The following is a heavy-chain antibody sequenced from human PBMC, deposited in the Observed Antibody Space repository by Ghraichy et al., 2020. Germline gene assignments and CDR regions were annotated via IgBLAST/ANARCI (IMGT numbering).Heavy chain of an antibody. CDR1: GFTFSSYA. D-gene: IGHD1-26*01. J-gene: IGHJ4*02. V-gene: IGHV3-23*01. CDR3: AKDDGWELLGIDY. CDR2: ISGSGGRT. Sequence: GGSLRLSCAASGFTFSSYAMNWVRQAPGKGLEWVSAISGSGGRTYYADSVKGRFTISRDNSKNTLYLQMSSLRAEDTAVYYCAKDDGWELLGIDYWGQGTLVTVSS.